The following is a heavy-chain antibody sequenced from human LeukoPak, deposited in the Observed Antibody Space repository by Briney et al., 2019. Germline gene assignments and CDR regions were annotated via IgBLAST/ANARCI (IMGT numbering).Heavy chain of an antibody. J-gene: IGHJ4*02. CDR2: IIPIFGTA. V-gene: IGHV1-69*13. CDR3: ARALSSYGSGSYVD. Sequence: SVKVSCKASGGTFSSYAISWVRQAPGQGLEWMGGIIPIFGTASYAQKFQGRVTITADESTSTAYMELSSLRSEDTAVYYCARALSSYGSGSYVDWGQGTLVTVSS. D-gene: IGHD3-10*01. CDR1: GGTFSSYA.